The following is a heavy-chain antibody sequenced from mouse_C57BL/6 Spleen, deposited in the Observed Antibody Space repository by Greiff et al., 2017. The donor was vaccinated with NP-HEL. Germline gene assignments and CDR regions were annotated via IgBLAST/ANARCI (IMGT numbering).Heavy chain of an antibody. Sequence: EVQLQQSGPELVKPGASVKISCKASGYTFTDYYMNWVKQSHGKSLEWIGDINPNNGGTSYNQKFKGKATLTVDKSSSTAYMELSSLTSEDSAVYYYARWEDGYPWGQGTLVTVSA. CDR1: GYTFTDYY. CDR2: INPNNGGT. D-gene: IGHD2-3*01. J-gene: IGHJ3*01. CDR3: ARWEDGYP. V-gene: IGHV1-26*01.